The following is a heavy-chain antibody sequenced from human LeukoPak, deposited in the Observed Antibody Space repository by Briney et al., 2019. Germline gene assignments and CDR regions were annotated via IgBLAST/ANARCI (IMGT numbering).Heavy chain of an antibody. J-gene: IGHJ4*02. Sequence: PSETLSLTCTVSGGSINTYYWSLIRQPPGKGLEWVGYIYYSGSTNYNPSLKSRVTISIDTSKNQFSLKLSSVTPADTAMYYCAIISGGEEAYWGQGILVTVSS. CDR1: GGSINTYY. CDR2: IYYSGST. D-gene: IGHD2-21*01. V-gene: IGHV4-59*01. CDR3: AIISGGEEAY.